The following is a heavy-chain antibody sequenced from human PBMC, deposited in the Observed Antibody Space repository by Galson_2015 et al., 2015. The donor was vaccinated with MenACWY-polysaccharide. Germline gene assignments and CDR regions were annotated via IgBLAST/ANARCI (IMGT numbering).Heavy chain of an antibody. D-gene: IGHD2-15*01. J-gene: IGHJ5*02. CDR2: IGGSGTT. Sequence: SLRLSCAASGSTFTNYAMNWVRQAPGKGLEWVSSIGGSGTTYYADSVKGRFTISRDNSKNMVYLQMNSLRAEDTAIYYCAKANSGGICTSGWACWFDPWGQGSLVIVSS. V-gene: IGHV3-23*01. CDR3: AKANSGGICTSGWACWFDP. CDR1: GSTFTNYA.